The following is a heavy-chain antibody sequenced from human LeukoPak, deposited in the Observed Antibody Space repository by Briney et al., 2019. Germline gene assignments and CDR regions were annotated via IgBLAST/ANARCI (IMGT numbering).Heavy chain of an antibody. V-gene: IGHV4-38-2*02. D-gene: IGHD5-12*01. CDR3: ARVGGYILYYFDY. Sequence: PSETLSLTCTVSGYSISSGYYWGWIRPPPGKGLEWIGSIYHSGSTYYNPSLKSRVTISVDTSKNQFSLKLSSVTAADTAVYYCARVGGYILYYFDYWGQGTLVTVSS. CDR1: GYSISSGYY. CDR2: IYHSGST. J-gene: IGHJ4*02.